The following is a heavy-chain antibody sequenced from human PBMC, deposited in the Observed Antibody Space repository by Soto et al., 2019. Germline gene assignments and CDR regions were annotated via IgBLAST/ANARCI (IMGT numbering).Heavy chain of an antibody. J-gene: IGHJ4*02. CDR2: IDYNGVT. V-gene: IGHV4-39*01. CDR3: GRVMIGTSRHTDSDY. Sequence: SETLSLTCSVSGASISSRDYYWGWIRQTPGKGLEWIGNIDYNGVTYYNPSLKSRVTVSKDTSKNQFSLKVASVTAADTAIYYCGRVMIGTSRHTDSDYWGQGTQVTVAS. D-gene: IGHD2-2*01. CDR1: GASISSRDYY.